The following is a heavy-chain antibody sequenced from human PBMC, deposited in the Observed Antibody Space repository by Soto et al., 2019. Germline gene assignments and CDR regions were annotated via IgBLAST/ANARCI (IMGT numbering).Heavy chain of an antibody. D-gene: IGHD2-15*01. V-gene: IGHV3-23*01. CDR2: ITGNGDDS. CDR3: AKDPYGCGPSCYSKAFDV. J-gene: IGHJ3*01. CDR1: GFTFSSYG. Sequence: EAQLLESGGGLVRPGGSLRLSCAASGFTFSSYGMTWVRQAQGRGLEWVSSITGNGDDSHYADSVTGRFTISRDNSRGTLSLEMNSLRLDVPAVVYCAKDPYGCGPSCYSKAFDVWGQGTVVTVSS.